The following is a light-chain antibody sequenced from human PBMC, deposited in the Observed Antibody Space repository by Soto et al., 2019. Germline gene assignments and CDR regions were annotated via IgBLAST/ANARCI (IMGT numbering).Light chain of an antibody. J-gene: IGKJ5*01. V-gene: IGKV3-20*01. CDR2: DAS. Sequence: EIVLAQSPAILSVSPGERATLSCRASQSISRSLAWYQQKPGQAPRLLISDASTRATGIPARFSGSGSGTEFTLTISRLEPEDFAVYYCQQYGSSPITFGQGTRLEIK. CDR1: QSISRS. CDR3: QQYGSSPIT.